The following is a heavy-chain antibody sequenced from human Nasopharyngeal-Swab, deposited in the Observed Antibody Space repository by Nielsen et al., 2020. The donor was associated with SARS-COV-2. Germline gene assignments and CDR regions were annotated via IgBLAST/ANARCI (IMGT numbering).Heavy chain of an antibody. CDR3: ARDTYSNYASYYYYMDV. CDR2: ISSSSSYI. J-gene: IGHJ6*03. V-gene: IGHV3-21*01. D-gene: IGHD4-11*01. CDR1: GFTFSNAW. Sequence: GGSLRLSCAASGFTFSNAWMSWVRQAPGKGLEWVSSISSSSSYIYYADSVKGRFTISRDNAKNSLYLQMNSLRAEDTAVYYCARDTYSNYASYYYYMDVWGKGTTVTVSS.